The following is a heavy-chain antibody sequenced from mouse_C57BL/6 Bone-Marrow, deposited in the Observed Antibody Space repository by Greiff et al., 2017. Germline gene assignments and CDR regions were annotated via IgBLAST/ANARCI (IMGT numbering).Heavy chain of an antibody. CDR3: ARFEELRYYYALGY. V-gene: IGHV1-64*01. Sequence: VQLQESGAELVKPGASVKLSCKASGYTFTSYWMHWVKQRPGQGLEWIGMIHPNSGSTNYNEKFKSKATLTVDKSSSTAYMQLSSLTSEDSAVYYCARFEELRYYYALGYWGQGTSVTVSA. CDR2: IHPNSGST. CDR1: GYTFTSYW. J-gene: IGHJ4*01.